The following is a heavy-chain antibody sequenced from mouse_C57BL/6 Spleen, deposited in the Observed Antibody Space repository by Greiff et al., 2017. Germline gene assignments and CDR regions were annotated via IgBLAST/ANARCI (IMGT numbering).Heavy chain of an antibody. V-gene: IGHV1-43*01. CDR1: GYSFTGYY. J-gene: IGHJ1*03. D-gene: IGHD1-1*01. CDR3: ARLDYYGSSHWYFDV. Sequence: VQLQQSGPELVKPGASVKISCKASGYSFTGYYMHWVKQSSEKSLEWIGEINPSTGGTSYNQKFKGKATLTVDKSSSTAYMQLKSLTSEDPAVYYCARLDYYGSSHWYFDVWGTGTTVTVSS. CDR2: INPSTGGT.